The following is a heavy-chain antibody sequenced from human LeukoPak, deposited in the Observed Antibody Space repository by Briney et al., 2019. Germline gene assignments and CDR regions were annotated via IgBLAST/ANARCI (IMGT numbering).Heavy chain of an antibody. CDR3: ARDMHTIYMNYYYYYMDV. J-gene: IGHJ6*03. V-gene: IGHV1-69*06. Sequence: GSSVKVSCKASGGTFSSYAISWVRQAPGQGLEWMGGIIPIFGTANYAQKFQGRVTITADKSTSTAYMELSSLRSEDTAVYYCARDMHTIYMNYYYYYMDVWGKGTTVTVSS. CDR2: IIPIFGTA. CDR1: GGTFSSYA. D-gene: IGHD3-3*01.